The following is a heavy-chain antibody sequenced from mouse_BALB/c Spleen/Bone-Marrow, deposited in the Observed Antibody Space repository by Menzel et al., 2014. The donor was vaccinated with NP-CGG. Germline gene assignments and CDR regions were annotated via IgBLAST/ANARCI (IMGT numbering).Heavy chain of an antibody. D-gene: IGHD1-1*01. V-gene: IGHV5-6-3*01. J-gene: IGHJ2*01. CDR3: ARDYYGSSDY. Sequence: EVQVVESGGGLVQPGGSLKLSCAASGFTFSSYGMSWVRQTPDKRLELVATINSNGGSTYYPDSVKGRFTISRDNAKNTLYLQMSSLKSEDTAMYYCARDYYGSSDYWGQGTTLTVSS. CDR1: GFTFSSYG. CDR2: INSNGGST.